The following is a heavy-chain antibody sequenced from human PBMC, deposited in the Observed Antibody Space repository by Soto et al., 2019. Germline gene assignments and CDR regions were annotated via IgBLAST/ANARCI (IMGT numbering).Heavy chain of an antibody. Sequence: QLQLQESGPGLVKPSETLSLTCTVSGGSVSSSSYYWGWVRQPPGKVLEWLGSVYYSGSTYYNPSAERRVSISVDKAKFQVSLKLMSLSAAVTAVYYCGSLEGLCPISYYFDYWGQGALVTVSS. D-gene: IGHD2-21*01. CDR3: GSLEGLCPISYYFDY. CDR2: VYYSGST. J-gene: IGHJ4*02. CDR1: GGSVSSSSYY. V-gene: IGHV4-39*01.